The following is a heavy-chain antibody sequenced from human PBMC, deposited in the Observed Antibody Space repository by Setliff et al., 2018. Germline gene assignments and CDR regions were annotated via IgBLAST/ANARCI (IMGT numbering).Heavy chain of an antibody. Sequence: PSETLSLTCTVSGYSISSGYYWGWIRQPPGKGLEWIGTIYYTGNTYYNPSLKSRVTISVDTSKNQFSLNLSSVTAADTAIYYCARVVPLGGTDRWGQGTLVTVSS. CDR1: GYSISSGYY. CDR2: IYYTGNT. V-gene: IGHV4-38-2*02. J-gene: IGHJ5*02. D-gene: IGHD1-1*01. CDR3: ARVVPLGGTDR.